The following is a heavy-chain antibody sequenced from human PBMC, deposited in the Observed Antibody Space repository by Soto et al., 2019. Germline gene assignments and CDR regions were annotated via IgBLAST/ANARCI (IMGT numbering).Heavy chain of an antibody. D-gene: IGHD6-6*01. CDR2: TYYRSKWYN. CDR1: SSYA. J-gene: IGHJ5*02. CDR3: ARTLSSSAENWFDP. V-gene: IGHV6-1*01. Sequence: SSYAISWVRQAPGQGLEWLGRTYYRSKWYNDYAVSVKSRITINPDTSKNQFSLQLNSVTPEDTAVYFCARTLSSSAENWFDPWGQGTLVTVSS.